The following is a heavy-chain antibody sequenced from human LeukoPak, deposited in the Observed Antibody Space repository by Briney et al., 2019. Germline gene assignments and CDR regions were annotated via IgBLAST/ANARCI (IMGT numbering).Heavy chain of an antibody. Sequence: GGSLRLSCAASGFTFSSYSMNWVRQAPGKGLEWVSSISSRNSYIYYADSVKGRFTISRDNAKNSLYLQMNSLRAEDTAVYYCARDMGNYYRDYWGQGTLVTVSS. D-gene: IGHD4-23*01. J-gene: IGHJ4*02. CDR1: GFTFSSYS. CDR2: ISSRNSYI. V-gene: IGHV3-21*01. CDR3: ARDMGNYYRDY.